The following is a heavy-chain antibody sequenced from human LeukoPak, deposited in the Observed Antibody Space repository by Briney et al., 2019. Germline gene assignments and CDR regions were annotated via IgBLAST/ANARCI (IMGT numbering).Heavy chain of an antibody. CDR3: ASFYSSSWYGAFDI. D-gene: IGHD6-13*01. CDR2: IYYSGST. J-gene: IGHJ3*02. V-gene: IGHV4-39*01. Sequence: SETLSLTGTVSGGPTSSSSNYGGWIRHPPGKGLEWIGSIYYSGSTYYNPSLKSRVTISVDTSKNQFSLKLSSVTAADTAVYYCASFYSSSWYGAFDIWGQGTMVTVSS. CDR1: GGPTSSSSNY.